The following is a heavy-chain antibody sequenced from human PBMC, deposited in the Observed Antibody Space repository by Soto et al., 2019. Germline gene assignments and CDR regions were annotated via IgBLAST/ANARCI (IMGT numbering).Heavy chain of an antibody. CDR1: GGSISSGSYS. CDR3: AREGPAATNWFDP. CDR2: VYNIGSV. V-gene: IGHV4-61*01. Sequence: PSETLSLTCAFSGGSISSGSYSWSWIRQPPGKGLEWIGYVYNIGSVNYNPSLKSRVTISADTSKNQFSLKLASVTAADTAVYYCAREGPAATNWFDPWGQAIPVHVST. J-gene: IGHJ5*02. D-gene: IGHD2-15*01.